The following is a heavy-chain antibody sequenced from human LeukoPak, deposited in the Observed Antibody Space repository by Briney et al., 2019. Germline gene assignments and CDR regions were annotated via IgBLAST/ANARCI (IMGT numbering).Heavy chain of an antibody. CDR1: GFTFSSYS. Sequence: PGGSLRLSCAASGFTFSSYSMNWVRQAPGKGLEWVSSISSSSSYIYYADSVKGRFTISRDNAKNSLYLQMNGLRAEDTAVYYCARGKATVTTPFDPWGQGTLVTVSS. CDR2: ISSSSSYI. CDR3: ARGKATVTTPFDP. V-gene: IGHV3-21*01. D-gene: IGHD4-17*01. J-gene: IGHJ5*02.